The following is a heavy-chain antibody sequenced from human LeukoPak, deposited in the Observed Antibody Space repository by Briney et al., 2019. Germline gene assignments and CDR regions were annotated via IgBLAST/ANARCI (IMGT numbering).Heavy chain of an antibody. Sequence: ASVKVSCKASGGTFRSYAISWVRQAPGQGLEWMGRIIPIFGTANYAQKFQGRVTITADKSTSTAYMELSSLRSEDTAVYYCARDLSYYDSSGWGIFDIWGQGTMVTVSS. V-gene: IGHV1-69*06. CDR2: IIPIFGTA. CDR1: GGTFRSYA. CDR3: ARDLSYYDSSGWGIFDI. J-gene: IGHJ3*02. D-gene: IGHD3-22*01.